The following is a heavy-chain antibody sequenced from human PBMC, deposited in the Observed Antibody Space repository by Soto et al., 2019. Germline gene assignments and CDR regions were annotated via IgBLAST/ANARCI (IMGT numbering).Heavy chain of an antibody. Sequence: DLEQSGAEVKESGASVKVSCKASGYTFVGYHIHWVRLAPGQGLEWLGRINSHTGDTTYAQWLQGRVTLTTDTYTKTVYMELSRLRSDDTAVYYCARGVGAPTWQLSRDYMDFHFDYWGQGTQVVVSS. V-gene: IGHV1-2*06. D-gene: IGHD3-3*01. CDR3: ARGVGAPTWQLSRDYMDFHFDY. J-gene: IGHJ4*02. CDR1: GYTFVGYH. CDR2: INSHTGDT.